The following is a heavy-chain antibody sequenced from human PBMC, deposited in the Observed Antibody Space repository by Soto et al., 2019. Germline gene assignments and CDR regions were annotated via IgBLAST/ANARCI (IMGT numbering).Heavy chain of an antibody. Sequence: ASVKVSCKTSGYTFTNYYMHWVRQAPGQGLEWMGIIKCSGGETTYAQRFLGRVTMTSDTSTLYLQMSSLRPEDTAVYYCVKDWGTRIRGPFDYWGQGTLVTVSS. CDR2: IKCSGGET. J-gene: IGHJ4*02. V-gene: IGHV1-46*01. CDR1: GYTFTNYY. CDR3: VKDWGTRIRGPFDY. D-gene: IGHD7-27*01.